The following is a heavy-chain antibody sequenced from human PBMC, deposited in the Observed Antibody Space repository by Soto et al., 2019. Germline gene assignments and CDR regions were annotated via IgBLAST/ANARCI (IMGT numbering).Heavy chain of an antibody. CDR1: GFTFSHYY. D-gene: IGHD6-19*01. CDR2: ISNSGGTV. CDR3: ARGIAVAGTYYFDY. V-gene: IGHV3-11*01. J-gene: IGHJ4*02. Sequence: PGGSLRLSCAASGFTFSHYYVSWIRQAPGKGLEWLSYISNSGGTVYYADSVRGRFTISRDNAKNSLYLQMNSLRVEDTAVYYCARGIAVAGTYYFDYWGQGTLVTVYS.